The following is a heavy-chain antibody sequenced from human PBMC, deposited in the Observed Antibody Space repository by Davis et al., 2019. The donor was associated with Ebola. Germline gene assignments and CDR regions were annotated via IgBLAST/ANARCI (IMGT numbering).Heavy chain of an antibody. CDR1: GGSVSSGSYY. CDR3: ARGLASGSYYNSRLYYFDQ. V-gene: IGHV4-61*01. J-gene: IGHJ4*02. CDR2: IYYSGST. D-gene: IGHD3-10*01. Sequence: MPSETLSLTCTVSGGSVSSGSYYWSWIRQPPGKGLEWIGYIYYSGSTNYNPSLKSRVTISVDTSKNQFSLKVNFVTAADTAVYYCARGLASGSYYNSRLYYFDQWGQRTLITVSS.